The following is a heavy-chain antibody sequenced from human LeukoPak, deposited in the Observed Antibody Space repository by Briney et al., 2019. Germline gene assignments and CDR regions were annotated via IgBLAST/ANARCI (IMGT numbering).Heavy chain of an antibody. V-gene: IGHV3-23*01. Sequence: PGGSLRLSCEASGFTFRSFGMSWVRQAPGKGLEWVSGFSGSGGSTSYADSVKGRFTISRGMSKNTLYLQMNTLRAEDTAIYYCAKEFPGYSFDYWGQGTLVTVSS. D-gene: IGHD5-12*01. CDR1: GFTFRSFG. J-gene: IGHJ4*02. CDR3: AKEFPGYSFDY. CDR2: FSGSGGST.